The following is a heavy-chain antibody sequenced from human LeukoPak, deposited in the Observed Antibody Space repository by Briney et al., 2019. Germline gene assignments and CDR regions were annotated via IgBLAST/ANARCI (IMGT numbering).Heavy chain of an antibody. V-gene: IGHV4-39*01. D-gene: IGHD3-16*01. CDR1: GGSISNSSYY. CDR3: TPGPGGAFDI. Sequence: SETLSLTCTVSGGSISNSSYYWGWIRQPPGKGLEWIGSIYYSGSTYYNPSLKSRVTISVDTSKNQFSLKLSSVTAADTAVYYCTPGPGGAFDIWGQGTMVTVSS. CDR2: IYYSGST. J-gene: IGHJ3*02.